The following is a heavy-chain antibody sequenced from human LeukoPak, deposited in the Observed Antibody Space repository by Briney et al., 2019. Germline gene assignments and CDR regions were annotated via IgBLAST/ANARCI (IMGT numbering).Heavy chain of an antibody. CDR1: GYTFTSYD. J-gene: IGHJ4*02. CDR3: ARDLGYYDSSGYYDY. V-gene: IGHV1-8*01. D-gene: IGHD3-22*01. Sequence: GASVKVSCKASGYTFTSYDINWVRQATGQGLEWMGWMNPNSGNTGYAQKFQGRVTITADESTSTAYMELSSLRSEDTAVYYCARDLGYYDSSGYYDYWGQGTLVTVSS. CDR2: MNPNSGNT.